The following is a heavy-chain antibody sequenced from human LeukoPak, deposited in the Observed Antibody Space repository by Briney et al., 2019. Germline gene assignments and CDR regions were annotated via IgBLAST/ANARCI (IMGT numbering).Heavy chain of an antibody. CDR3: ARDHLVGLWFGELGLFGNWFDP. CDR2: IYTSGTT. CDR1: GGSISSGDYY. Sequence: SETLSLTCTVSGGSISSGDYYWNWIRQPAGKGLEWIGRIYTSGTTNYNPSLKSRVTISLDTSKNQFSLKLSSVTAADTAVYYCARDHLVGLWFGELGLFGNWFDPWGQGTLVTVSS. V-gene: IGHV4-61*02. D-gene: IGHD3-10*01. J-gene: IGHJ5*02.